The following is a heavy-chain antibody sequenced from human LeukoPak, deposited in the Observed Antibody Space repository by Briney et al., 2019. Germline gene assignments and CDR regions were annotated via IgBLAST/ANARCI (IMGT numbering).Heavy chain of an antibody. D-gene: IGHD3-10*01. CDR3: ARYYGSGSYYYFDY. Sequence: SETLSLTCTVSGGSISSSSYYWGWIRQPPGKGLEWIGSIYYSGSTYYNPSLKSRVTISVDTSKNQFSLKLSSVTAADTAVYYCARYYGSGSYYYFDYWGLGTLVTVSS. CDR2: IYYSGST. CDR1: GGSISSSSYY. V-gene: IGHV4-39*01. J-gene: IGHJ4*02.